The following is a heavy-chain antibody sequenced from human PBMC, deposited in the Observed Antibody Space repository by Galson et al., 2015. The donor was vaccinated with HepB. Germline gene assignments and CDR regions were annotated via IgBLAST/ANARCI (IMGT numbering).Heavy chain of an antibody. J-gene: IGHJ4*02. V-gene: IGHV1-18*01. CDR2: ISGYNGNT. CDR3: ARVDYFESSGYYMH. CDR1: GYTFSLHG. D-gene: IGHD3-22*01. Sequence: SVKVSCKASGYTFSLHGISWVRQAPGQGLEWMGWISGYNGNTAHSQKFQGRVTMTKDTSTGTAYMELRSLRSDDTAVYYCARVDYFESSGYYMHWGQGTLVTVSS.